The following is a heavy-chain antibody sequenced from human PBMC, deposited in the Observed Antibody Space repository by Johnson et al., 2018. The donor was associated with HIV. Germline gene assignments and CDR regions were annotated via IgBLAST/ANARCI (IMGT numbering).Heavy chain of an antibody. CDR2: IKRKIEAEAT. D-gene: IGHD3-16*02. CDR1: GITFSNAW. CDR3: TTAIVIDAFDI. V-gene: IGHV3-15*01. Sequence: VQLVESGGGLVKPGGSLRLSCAASGITFSNAWMSWVRQAPGKGLEWVGRIKRKIEAEATDYAAPVKGRFTISRDDSKNTLFLQMSSLKTDDTAVYYCTTAIVIDAFDIWDQGTMVTVSS. J-gene: IGHJ3*02.